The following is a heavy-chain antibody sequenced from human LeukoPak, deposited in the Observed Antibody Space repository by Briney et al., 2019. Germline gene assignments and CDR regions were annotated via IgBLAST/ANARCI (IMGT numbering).Heavy chain of an antibody. Sequence: GGSLRLSCAASGFTFSDYSMNWVRQAPGKGLEWVSSISSSSTYIYYADSVKGRFTISRDNARNSLYLQMNSLRAEDTAVYYCARGGTYAYFDYWGQGTLVTVSS. V-gene: IGHV3-21*01. CDR2: ISSSSTYI. CDR1: GFTFSDYS. CDR3: ARGGTYAYFDY. J-gene: IGHJ4*02. D-gene: IGHD4-17*01.